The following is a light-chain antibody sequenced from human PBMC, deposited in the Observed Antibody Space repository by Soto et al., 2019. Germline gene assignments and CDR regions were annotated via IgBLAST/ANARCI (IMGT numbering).Light chain of an antibody. CDR1: QSINRK. CDR2: GTS. J-gene: IGKJ1*01. V-gene: IGKV3-15*01. Sequence: EIVMTRAPATLSVSPGERATLSCRASQSINRKLAWYQQKPGQAPRVLIYGTSTRATDIPARFSGSGSGTEFTLTISSLQSEDFAVYYCQQYNNWPRTFGQGTKVEIK. CDR3: QQYNNWPRT.